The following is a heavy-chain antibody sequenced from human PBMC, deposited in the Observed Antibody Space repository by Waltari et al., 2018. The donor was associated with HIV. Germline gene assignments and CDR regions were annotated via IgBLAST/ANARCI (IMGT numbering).Heavy chain of an antibody. J-gene: IGHJ4*02. D-gene: IGHD3-22*01. CDR3: ARDEESSNYFY. CDR1: GYTFTGYY. CDR2: INPISGDA. V-gene: IGHV1-2*06. Sequence: QVHLVQSGAEVKKPGASVKVSCKASGYTFTGYYMHWVRQAPGQGPEWMGRINPISGDANYAQKFQGRVTMTRDTSISTAYMELVRLTSDDTAVYYCARDEESSNYFYWGQGTLVTVSS.